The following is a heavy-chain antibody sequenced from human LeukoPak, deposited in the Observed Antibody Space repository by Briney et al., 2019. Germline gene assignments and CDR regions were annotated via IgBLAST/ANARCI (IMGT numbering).Heavy chain of an antibody. CDR1: GFTFSSYA. V-gene: IGHV3-30-3*01. Sequence: PGGSLRLSCAASGFTFSSYAMHWVRQAPGKGLEWVAVISYDGSNKYYADSVKGRFTISRDNSKNTLYLQMNSLRAEDTAVYYCARDGVGATHDYFDYWGQGTLVTVSS. CDR2: ISYDGSNK. J-gene: IGHJ4*02. CDR3: ARDGVGATHDYFDY. D-gene: IGHD1-26*01.